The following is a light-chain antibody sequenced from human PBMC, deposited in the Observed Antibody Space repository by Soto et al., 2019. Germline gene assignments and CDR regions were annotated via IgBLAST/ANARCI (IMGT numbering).Light chain of an antibody. V-gene: IGKV3-11*01. CDR2: DAS. CDR3: QPRSDWPLT. CDR1: QSVGNI. J-gene: IGKJ4*01. Sequence: EIVLTQSPATLSLSPGETATLSCRASQSVGNILAWYQHRPGQAPRLLISDASNRATGVPVRFSGSGSGTDFTLTINNLEPEDFAVYYCQPRSDWPLTFGGGTKVEI.